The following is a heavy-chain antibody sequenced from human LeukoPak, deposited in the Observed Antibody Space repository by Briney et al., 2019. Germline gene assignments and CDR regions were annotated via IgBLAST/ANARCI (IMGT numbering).Heavy chain of an antibody. CDR2: ISYDGSQI. D-gene: IGHD3-3*01. J-gene: IGHJ4*02. Sequence: PGGSLRLSCAASGFTFSGFGMHWVRQAPGKGLEWVAIISYDGSQIQYSDSVKGRFTFSRDDSKNTVDLQMDSLRADDTAVYYCARLQFWSGYYSYFDYWGQGTLVTVSS. V-gene: IGHV3-30*03. CDR3: ARLQFWSGYYSYFDY. CDR1: GFTFSGFG.